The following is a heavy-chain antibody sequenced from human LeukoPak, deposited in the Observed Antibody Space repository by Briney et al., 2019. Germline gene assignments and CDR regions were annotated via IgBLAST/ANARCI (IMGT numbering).Heavy chain of an antibody. CDR1: GFTFSSYG. J-gene: IGHJ4*02. V-gene: IGHV3-30*18. CDR3: AKDFYDSSGYYYYFDY. Sequence: GRSLRLSCAASGFTFSSYGMHWVRQAPGKGLEWVAVISYDGSNKYYADSVKGRFTISRDNSKNTLYLQMNSLRAEDTAVYYCAKDFYDSSGYYYYFDYWGQGTLVTVSS. CDR2: ISYDGSNK. D-gene: IGHD3-22*01.